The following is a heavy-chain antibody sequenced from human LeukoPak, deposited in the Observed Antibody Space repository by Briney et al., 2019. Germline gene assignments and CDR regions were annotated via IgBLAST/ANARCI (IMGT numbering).Heavy chain of an antibody. V-gene: IGHV3-30*02. CDR3: AKDRIWFGELLPRTPDY. J-gene: IGHJ4*02. CDR1: GFTFSSYG. CDR2: IRYDGSNK. D-gene: IGHD3-10*01. Sequence: GGSLRLSCAASGFTFSSYGMHWVRQAPGKGLEWVAIIRYDGSNKYYADSVKGRFTISRDNSKNTLYLQMNSLRAEDTAVYYCAKDRIWFGELLPRTPDYWGQGTLVTVSS.